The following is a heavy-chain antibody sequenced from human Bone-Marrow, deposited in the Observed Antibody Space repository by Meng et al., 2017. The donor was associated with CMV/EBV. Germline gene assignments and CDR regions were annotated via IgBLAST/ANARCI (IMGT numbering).Heavy chain of an antibody. CDR2: MNPNSGNT. CDR3: ARGCRYPKKNGSGSYYIEY. D-gene: IGHD3-10*01. Sequence: ASVKVSCKASGYTFPSYDINWVRQATGQGLEWMGWMNPNSGNTGYAQKFQGRVTMTRNTSISTAYMELSSLRSEDTAVYYCARGCRYPKKNGSGSYYIEYWGQGPLVTVSS. CDR1: GYTFPSYD. J-gene: IGHJ4*02. V-gene: IGHV1-8*01.